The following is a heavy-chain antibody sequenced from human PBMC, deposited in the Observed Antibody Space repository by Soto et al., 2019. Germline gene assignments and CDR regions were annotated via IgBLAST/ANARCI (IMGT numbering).Heavy chain of an antibody. J-gene: IGHJ6*02. Sequence: QVQLQESGPGLVKPSETLSLTCTVSGGSISSYYWSWIRQPAGKGLEWIGRIYTSGSTNYTPSLKSRVTMSVDTSKNQFSLKLSSVTAADTAVYYCAREGIAVAGTYYYYGMDVWGQGTTVTVSS. CDR1: GGSISSYY. CDR2: IYTSGST. V-gene: IGHV4-4*07. D-gene: IGHD6-19*01. CDR3: AREGIAVAGTYYYYGMDV.